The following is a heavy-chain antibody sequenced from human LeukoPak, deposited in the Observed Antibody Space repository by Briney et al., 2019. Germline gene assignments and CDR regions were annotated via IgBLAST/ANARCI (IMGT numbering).Heavy chain of an antibody. V-gene: IGHV4-39*02. CDR2: MYRNGNT. CDR3: ARKSRPPPFDY. Sequence: PSETLSLTCTVSGTSISTNNYNWGWVRQPPGKGPEWIASMYRNGNTYNPSLKSRLTISADMSKTHFFLSLSSVTAADTAVYYCARKSRPPPFDYWGQGTLVTVSS. CDR1: GTSISTNNYN. J-gene: IGHJ4*02. D-gene: IGHD6-6*01.